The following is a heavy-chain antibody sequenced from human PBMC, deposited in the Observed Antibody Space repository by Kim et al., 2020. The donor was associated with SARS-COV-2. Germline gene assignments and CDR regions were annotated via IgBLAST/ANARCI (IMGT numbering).Heavy chain of an antibody. CDR1: GGSISGYY. Sequence: SETLSLTCSVSGGSISGYYWSWIRQSPGKGLEWIGYIYYRGNTNYNPSLESRVTMSLDTSNNQFSLKLTSVTAADTAVYYCARESWSPGFFYYHYMDAWGGGTTVPVSS. CDR3: ARESWSPGFFYYHYMDA. D-gene: IGHD1-1*01. V-gene: IGHV4-59*01. J-gene: IGHJ6*03. CDR2: IYYRGNT.